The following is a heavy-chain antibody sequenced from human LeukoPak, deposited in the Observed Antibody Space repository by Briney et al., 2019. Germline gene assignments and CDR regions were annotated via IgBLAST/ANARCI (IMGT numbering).Heavy chain of an antibody. CDR2: ISGSGGST. Sequence: PGGSLRLSCAASGFTFSSYAMSWVRQAPGKGLEWVSAISGSGGSTYYADSVKGRFTISRDNSKNTLYLQMNSLRAEDTAVYYCARDHRGYSYGLFDNWGQGTLVTVSS. V-gene: IGHV3-23*01. CDR1: GFTFSSYA. CDR3: ARDHRGYSYGLFDN. J-gene: IGHJ4*02. D-gene: IGHD5-18*01.